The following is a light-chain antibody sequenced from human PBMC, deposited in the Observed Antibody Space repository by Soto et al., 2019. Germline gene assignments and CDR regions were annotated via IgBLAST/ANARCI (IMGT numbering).Light chain of an antibody. Sequence: QSVLTQPPSVSAAPGQKVTISCSGSSSNIGNNYVSWYQQLPGTAPKLLIYEDNKRPSGIPDRFSGSKSGTSATLGITGFQTGDEADYYCGAWDSSLSEVVFGSGTKFTVL. CDR1: SSNIGNNY. CDR2: EDN. V-gene: IGLV1-51*02. J-gene: IGLJ1*01. CDR3: GAWDSSLSEVV.